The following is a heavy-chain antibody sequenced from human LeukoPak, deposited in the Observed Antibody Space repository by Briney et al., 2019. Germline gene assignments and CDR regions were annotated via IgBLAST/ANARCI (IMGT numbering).Heavy chain of an antibody. V-gene: IGHV3-7*05. CDR1: GFTFSNYW. J-gene: IGHJ4*02. D-gene: IGHD2-15*01. CDR2: IKHDGSEK. CDR3: ARGGFRFEY. Sequence: GGSLSLSCTASGFTFSNYWMTWVRQAPGKGLEWVTNIKHDGSEKHYVDSVKGRFTISRDNAKNSLYLQMNSLRAEDTAVYYCARGGFRFEYWGQGALVTVSS.